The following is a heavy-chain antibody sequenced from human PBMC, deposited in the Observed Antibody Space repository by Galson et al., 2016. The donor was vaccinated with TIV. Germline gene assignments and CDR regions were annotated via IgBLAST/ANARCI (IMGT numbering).Heavy chain of an antibody. CDR1: GLSLTTHGMC. D-gene: IGHD5-24*01. Sequence: PALVKPTQTLTLTCTFSGLSLTTHGMCVSWIRQPPGKALEWLARTDWDGDKFYSTSLQTRLSISKDTSRNQVVLTLSNVDPVDTATHFCARSSIRDVSTHRFFDYWGQGTLVTVSP. CDR2: TDWDGDK. J-gene: IGHJ4*02. CDR3: ARSSIRDVSTHRFFDY. V-gene: IGHV2-70*17.